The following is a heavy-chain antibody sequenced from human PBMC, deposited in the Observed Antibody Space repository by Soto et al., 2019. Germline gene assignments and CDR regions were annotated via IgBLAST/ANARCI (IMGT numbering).Heavy chain of an antibody. Sequence: SETLSLTCTVSGDSISSTSYYWGWIRQPPGKGLEWIGSIYYSGSTDYNPSLESRVTISVDTSRIHFSLKLISVTAADTAIYYCARGAMIPFGGVITLTYNWFDPWGQGTLVTAPQ. CDR1: GDSISSTSYY. V-gene: IGHV4-39*02. J-gene: IGHJ5*02. CDR2: IYYSGST. CDR3: ARGAMIPFGGVITLTYNWFDP. D-gene: IGHD3-16*02.